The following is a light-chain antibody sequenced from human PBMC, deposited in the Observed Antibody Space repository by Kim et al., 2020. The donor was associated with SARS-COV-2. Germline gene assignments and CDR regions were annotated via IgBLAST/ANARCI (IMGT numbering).Light chain of an antibody. V-gene: IGLV3-1*01. CDR2: QDK. CDR1: NLGEKL. Sequence: VSVATGQAASISCSGNNLGEKLVSWYQQKPGQSPELVIYQDKKRPSGIPERFSGSTSGNTATLTISGTQAVDEGDYYCQAWDSSVVFGGGTQLTVL. J-gene: IGLJ2*01. CDR3: QAWDSSVV.